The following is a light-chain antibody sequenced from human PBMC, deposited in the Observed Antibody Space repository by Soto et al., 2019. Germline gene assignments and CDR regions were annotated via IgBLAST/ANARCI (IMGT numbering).Light chain of an antibody. CDR1: SSNIGSNY. J-gene: IGLJ2*01. Sequence: QSVLTQPPSVSAAPGQKGTISCSGSSSNIGSNYVSWYQQLPGTAPKLLIYDNNERPSGIPDRFSGSKSGTSATLGITGLQTGDEADYYCATCDYSLSAGVFGGGTKVTVL. V-gene: IGLV1-51*01. CDR2: DNN. CDR3: ATCDYSLSAGV.